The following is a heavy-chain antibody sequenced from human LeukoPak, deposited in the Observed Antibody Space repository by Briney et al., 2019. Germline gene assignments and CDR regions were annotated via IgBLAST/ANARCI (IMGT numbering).Heavy chain of an antibody. D-gene: IGHD1-26*01. CDR2: IYYSAST. CDR3: ARGPGGGSYSDAFDI. Sequence: SETLSLTCTVSGDSISSYYWSWIRQPPGKGLEWISYIYYSASTSYNPSLKSRVTISTNTSKKQFSLKLSSVTAADTAVYYCARGPGGGSYSDAFDIWGQGTMVTVPS. V-gene: IGHV4-59*01. J-gene: IGHJ3*02. CDR1: GDSISSYY.